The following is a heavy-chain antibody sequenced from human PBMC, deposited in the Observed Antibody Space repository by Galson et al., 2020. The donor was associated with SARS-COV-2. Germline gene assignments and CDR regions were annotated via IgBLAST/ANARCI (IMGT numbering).Heavy chain of an antibody. V-gene: IGHV3-74*01. CDR2: INGDGSRT. D-gene: IGHD3-10*01. CDR1: GFTFSNYD. Sequence: GGSLRLSCAASGFTFSNYDMHWVRQVPGKGLMWVARINGDGSRTNYADSVKGRFTISRDNAKNTLYLQMNSLRAEDTALYYCARDYREYLVFYGIDVWGQGTTVTVSS. CDR3: ARDYREYLVFYGIDV. J-gene: IGHJ6*02.